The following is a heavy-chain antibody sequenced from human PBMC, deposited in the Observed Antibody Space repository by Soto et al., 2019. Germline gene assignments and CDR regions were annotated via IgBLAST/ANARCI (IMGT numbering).Heavy chain of an antibody. J-gene: IGHJ5*02. Sequence: QVQLVQSGAEVKKPGASVKVSCKASGYTFTSYGISWVRQAPGQGLEWMGWISAYNGNTNYGQKLQGRVTMTTDTSTSTAYMELRSLRSDDTAVYYCARALLRFSEWPSSNWFDPWGQGTLVTVSS. D-gene: IGHD3-3*01. CDR2: ISAYNGNT. V-gene: IGHV1-18*01. CDR1: GYTFTSYG. CDR3: ARALLRFSEWPSSNWFDP.